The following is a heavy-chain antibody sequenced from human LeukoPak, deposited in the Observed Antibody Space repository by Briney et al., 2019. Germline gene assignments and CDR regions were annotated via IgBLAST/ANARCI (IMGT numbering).Heavy chain of an antibody. CDR2: MTPNSGNT. CDR3: ARGAGYCSSTSCYVNWFDP. CDR1: GYTFTSYD. D-gene: IGHD2-2*01. V-gene: IGHV1-8*01. J-gene: IGHJ5*02. Sequence: AASVKVSCKASGYTFTSYDINWVRQATGQGLEWMGWMTPNSGNTGYAQKFQGRVTMTRNTSISTAYMELSSLRSEDTAVYYCARGAGYCSSTSCYVNWFDPWGQGTLVTVSS.